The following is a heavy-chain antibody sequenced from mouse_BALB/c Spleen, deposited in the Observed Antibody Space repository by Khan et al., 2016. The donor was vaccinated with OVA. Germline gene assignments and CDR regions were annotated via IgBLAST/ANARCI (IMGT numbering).Heavy chain of an antibody. V-gene: IGHV1-7*01. D-gene: IGHD2-1*01. Sequence: QVQLQESGAELVKPGASVKMSCTASGYTFTTYWIHWVKQRPGQGLEWIAYIDPNTGYIYFNEKFKDKATLTADKSSSTAYMQLTSLTSEDSAVYYWARKGLYGNFAYWGQGTMLTVSA. CDR3: ARKGLYGNFAY. J-gene: IGHJ3*01. CDR1: GYTFTTYW. CDR2: IDPNTGYI.